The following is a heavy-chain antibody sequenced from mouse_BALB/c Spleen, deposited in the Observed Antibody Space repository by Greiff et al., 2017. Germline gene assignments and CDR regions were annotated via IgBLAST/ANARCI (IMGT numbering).Heavy chain of an antibody. Sequence: VQLQQSGAELVRPGTSVKVSCKASGYAFTNYLIEWVKQRPGQGLEWIGAIYPGNSDTSYNQKFKGKAKLTAVTSASTAYMELSSLTNEDSAVYYCTRRGLRRNYFDYWGQGTTLTVSS. CDR1: GYAFTNYL. V-gene: IGHV1-54*01. CDR2: IYPGNSDT. D-gene: IGHD2-2*01. J-gene: IGHJ2*01. CDR3: TRRGLRRNYFDY.